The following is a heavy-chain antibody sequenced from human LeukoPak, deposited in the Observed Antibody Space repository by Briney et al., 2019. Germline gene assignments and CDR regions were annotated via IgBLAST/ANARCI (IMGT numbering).Heavy chain of an antibody. CDR2: ISWNSGSI. V-gene: IGHV3-9*01. D-gene: IGHD1-26*01. CDR3: AXXGGSSDY. CDR1: GFTFDDYA. J-gene: IGHJ4*02. Sequence: PGRSLRLSCAASGFTFDDYAMHWVRQAPGKGLEWVSGISWNSGSIGYADSVKGRFTISRDNAKNSLYLQMNSLRAEDTALYYCAXXGGSSDYWGQGTLVTVXS.